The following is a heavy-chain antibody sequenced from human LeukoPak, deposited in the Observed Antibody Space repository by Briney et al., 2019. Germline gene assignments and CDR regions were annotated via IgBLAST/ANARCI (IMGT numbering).Heavy chain of an antibody. CDR2: INPNSGGT. J-gene: IGHJ4*02. V-gene: IGHV1-2*06. CDR1: GYTFTGNY. D-gene: IGHD6-19*01. CDR3: ARDYSSGWYVGVY. Sequence: ASVKVSCKASGYTFTGNYMHWVRQAPGQGLEWMGRINPNSGGTNYAQKFQGRVTMTRDTSISTAYMELSRLRSDDTAVYYCARDYSSGWYVGVYWGQGTLVTVSS.